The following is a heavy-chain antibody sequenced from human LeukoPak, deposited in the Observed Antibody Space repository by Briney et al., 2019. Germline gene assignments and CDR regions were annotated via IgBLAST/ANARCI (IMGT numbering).Heavy chain of an antibody. J-gene: IGHJ3*02. CDR2: IYYDDSET. Sequence: GESLKISCKGGGYSFTNYWIVWVRQLPGKGLEWMGVIYYDDSETQYSPSFQGQVTMSVDKSISTAYLQWSALKASDTAMYYCARRMIVVADDAFDIWGQGTMVTVSS. V-gene: IGHV5-51*01. D-gene: IGHD3-22*01. CDR3: ARRMIVVADDAFDI. CDR1: GYSFTNYW.